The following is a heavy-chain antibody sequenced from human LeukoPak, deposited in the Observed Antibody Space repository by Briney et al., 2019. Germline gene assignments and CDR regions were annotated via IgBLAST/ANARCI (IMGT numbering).Heavy chain of an antibody. V-gene: IGHV4-34*01. CDR3: ARSLQRKYDSGSFARYYYYMDV. Sequence: SETLSLTCAVSGGSFSVSYWSWIRQPPGKGLEWIGEINHSGNTNYNPSLKSRVTISVDTSKNQFSLNLPSVTAADTAVYYCARSLQRKYDSGSFARYYYYMDVWGKGTTITVSS. CDR2: INHSGNT. CDR1: GGSFSVSY. D-gene: IGHD3-10*01. J-gene: IGHJ6*03.